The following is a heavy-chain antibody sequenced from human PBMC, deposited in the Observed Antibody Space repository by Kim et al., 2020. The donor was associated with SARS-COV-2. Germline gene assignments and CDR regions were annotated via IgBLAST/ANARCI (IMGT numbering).Heavy chain of an antibody. J-gene: IGHJ6*03. CDR1: GFTFSSYA. CDR3: AKGGGRAVVVPAARRYYYYYYMDV. Sequence: GGSLRLSCAASGFTFSSYAMSWVRQAPGKGLEWVSAISGSGGSTYYADSVKGRFTISRDNSKNTLYLQMNSLRAEDTAVYYCAKGGGRAVVVPAARRYYYYYYMDVWGKGTTVTVSS. D-gene: IGHD2-2*01. V-gene: IGHV3-23*01. CDR2: ISGSGGST.